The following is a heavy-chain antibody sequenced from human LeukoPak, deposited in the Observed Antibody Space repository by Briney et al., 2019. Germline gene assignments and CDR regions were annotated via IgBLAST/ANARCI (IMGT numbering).Heavy chain of an antibody. CDR2: LSSGGST. D-gene: IGHD3-9*01. J-gene: IGHJ6*03. V-gene: IGHV3-23*01. CDR3: AKGGGFDWLNYYYMDV. CDR1: GASISNDAYH. Sequence: ETLSLTCTVSGASISNDAYHWGWIRQPPGKGLEWVSALSSGGSTYYADSVKGRFTISRDNSKNTLYLQMSSLRAEDTAVYYCAKGGGFDWLNYYYMDVWGKGTTVIISS.